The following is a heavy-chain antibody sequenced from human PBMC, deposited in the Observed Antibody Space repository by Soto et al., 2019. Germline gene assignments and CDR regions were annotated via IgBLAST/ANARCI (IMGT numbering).Heavy chain of an antibody. Sequence: QVQLVQSGAEVKEPGSSVKVSCKASGGGNLRDYRTTWVRRSPGQGLEWMGGIIPKRGSANYAQNFQGRVTVTADESTNTVYMERRSMRSDDTDVYYCARGGDGSNFGAVYWGQGTPVTVSS. D-gene: IGHD2-21*01. CDR1: GGGNLRDYR. V-gene: IGHV1-69*01. J-gene: IGHJ4*02. CDR3: ARGGDGSNFGAVY. CDR2: IIPKRGSA.